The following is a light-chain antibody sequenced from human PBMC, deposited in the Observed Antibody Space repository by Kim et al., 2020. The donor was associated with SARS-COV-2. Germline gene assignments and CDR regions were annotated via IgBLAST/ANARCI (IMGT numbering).Light chain of an antibody. J-gene: IGKJ4*01. CDR1: QSVSSSY. CDR2: GAS. V-gene: IGKV3-20*01. CDR3: QQYGSSPLLS. Sequence: PGERATLSCRASQSVSSSYLAWYQQQPGQAPRRLLYGASSRATGIPDRFSGSGSGTDFTLTISRLEPEDVAVYYCQQYGSSPLLSFGGGTKVDIK.